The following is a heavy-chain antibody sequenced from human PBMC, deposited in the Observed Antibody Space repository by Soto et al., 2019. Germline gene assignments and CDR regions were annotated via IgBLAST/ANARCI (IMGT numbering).Heavy chain of an antibody. V-gene: IGHV5-51*01. CDR3: ARVGCSGGNCYPSHALHD. Sequence: PGESLKISCKGSGYTFSTYWIGWVRQVPGKGLEWMGIIYPGDSDARYSPSFQGQVTISADKSLTTAYMQWTSLRASDSGIYYCARVGCSGGNCYPSHALHDWGQGTQVTVSS. CDR2: IYPGDSDA. J-gene: IGHJ4*02. D-gene: IGHD2-15*01. CDR1: GYTFSTYW.